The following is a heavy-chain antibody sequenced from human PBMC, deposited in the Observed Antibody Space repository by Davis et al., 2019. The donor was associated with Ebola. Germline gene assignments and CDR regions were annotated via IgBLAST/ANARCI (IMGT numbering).Heavy chain of an antibody. D-gene: IGHD6-19*01. V-gene: IGHV3-23*01. CDR2: VGGSGDST. CDR3: AKGFSSGWYWSFDL. Sequence: PGGSLRLSCAASGFTFSSYAMSWVRQAPGKGLEWVSAVGGSGDSTYYADSVKGRFTVSRDNSKNTLYLQMNSLRAEDTAVYFCAKGFSSGWYWSFDLWGRGTLVTVSS. CDR1: GFTFSSYA. J-gene: IGHJ2*01.